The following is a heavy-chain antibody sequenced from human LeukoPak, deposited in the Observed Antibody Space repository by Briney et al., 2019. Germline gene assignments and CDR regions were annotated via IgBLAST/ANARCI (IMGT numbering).Heavy chain of an antibody. Sequence: GGSLRLSCAASGFTFSSYAMHWVRQAPGKGLEWVAVISYDGSNKYYADSVKGRFTISRDNSKNTLYLQMNSLRAEDTAVYYCARGLGDIVATISDWFDPWGQGTLVTVSS. V-gene: IGHV3-30*04. CDR3: ARGLGDIVATISDWFDP. CDR1: GFTFSSYA. J-gene: IGHJ5*02. CDR2: ISYDGSNK. D-gene: IGHD5-12*01.